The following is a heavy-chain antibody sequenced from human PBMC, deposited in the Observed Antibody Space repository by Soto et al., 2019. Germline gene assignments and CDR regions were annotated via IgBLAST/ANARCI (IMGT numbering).Heavy chain of an antibody. J-gene: IGHJ6*02. V-gene: IGHV1-69*06. CDR1: GGTFSSYA. CDR2: IIPIFGTA. Sequence: QVQLVQSGAEVKKPGSSVKVSCKASGGTFSSYAISWVRQAPGQGLEWMGGIIPIFGTANYAQKFQGRVTITADKSTSTAYMELSSLRSEDTAVYYFATNCSSCYSHYYYYGMDVWGQVTTVTVSS. D-gene: IGHD2-15*01. CDR3: ATNCSSCYSHYYYYGMDV.